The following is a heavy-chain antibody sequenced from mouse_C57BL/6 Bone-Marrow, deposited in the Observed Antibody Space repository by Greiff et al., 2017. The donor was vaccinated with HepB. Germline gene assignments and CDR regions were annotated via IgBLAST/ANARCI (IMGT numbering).Heavy chain of an antibody. V-gene: IGHV1-69*01. D-gene: IGHD1-1*01. CDR3: ARTPITTVVAYYAMDY. CDR2: IDPSDSYT. J-gene: IGHJ4*01. CDR1: GYTFTSYW. Sequence: QVQLQQPGAELVMPGASVKLSCKASGYTFTSYWMHWVKQRPGQGLEWIGEIDPSDSYTNYNQKFKGKSTLTVDKSSSTAYMQLSSLTSEDSAVYYCARTPITTVVAYYAMDYWGQGTSVTVSS.